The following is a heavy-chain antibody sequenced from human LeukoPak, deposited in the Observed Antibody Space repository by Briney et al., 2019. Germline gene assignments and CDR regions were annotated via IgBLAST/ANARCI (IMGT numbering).Heavy chain of an antibody. Sequence: SETLSLTCTVAGGSISSGGYYWSWIRQHPGKGLEWIGYIYYSGNTYYNPSLKSRVTISVDTSKNQFSLKLSSVTAADTAVYYCARGPHYDILTGYYRSQAYFDYWGQGTLVTVSS. J-gene: IGHJ4*02. D-gene: IGHD3-9*01. CDR2: IYYSGNT. CDR1: GGSISSGGYY. CDR3: ARGPHYDILTGYYRSQAYFDY. V-gene: IGHV4-31*03.